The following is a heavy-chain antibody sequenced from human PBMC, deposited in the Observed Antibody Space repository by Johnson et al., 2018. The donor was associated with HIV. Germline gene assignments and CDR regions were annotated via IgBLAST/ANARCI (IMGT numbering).Heavy chain of an antibody. CDR2: IYSGGST. CDR3: ARDIRESFGSYDSSGSGLGAFDI. CDR1: GFTVSSNY. V-gene: IGHV3-66*01. Sequence: VQLVESGGGLVQPGGSLRLSCAASGFTVSSNYMSWVRQAPGKGLAWVSVIYSGGSTYYADSVKGRFTISRANSKNTLYLQMNSLRAEDTAVYYCARDIRESFGSYDSSGSGLGAFDIWGQGTMVTVSS. D-gene: IGHD3-22*01. J-gene: IGHJ3*02.